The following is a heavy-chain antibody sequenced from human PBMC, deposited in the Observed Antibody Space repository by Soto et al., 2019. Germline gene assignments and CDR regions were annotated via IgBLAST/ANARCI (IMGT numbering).Heavy chain of an antibody. J-gene: IGHJ6*02. CDR1: GFTFNSYW. CDR2: INMDGSTT. CDR3: ARGLRGGYGMDV. Sequence: EVQLVESGGGIVQPGGSLRLSCAASGFTFNSYWIHWVRQAPGKGLVWVSRINMDGSTTTYADSVKGRFTISRDNGKNMVYVQMNSLRAEDTAVYYCARGLRGGYGMDVWGQGTTVTVSS. D-gene: IGHD2-15*01. V-gene: IGHV3-74*03.